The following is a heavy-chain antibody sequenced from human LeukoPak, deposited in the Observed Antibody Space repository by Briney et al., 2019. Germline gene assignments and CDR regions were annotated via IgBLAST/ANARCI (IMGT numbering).Heavy chain of an antibody. J-gene: IGHJ4*02. D-gene: IGHD3-10*01. V-gene: IGHV4-59*12. Sequence: PSETLSLTCTVSGGSISSYYWSWIRQPPGKGLEWIGYIYYSGSTNYNPSLKSRVTMSVDTSKNQFSLKLSSVTAADTAVYYCARVAIQGTFDYWGQGTLVTVSS. CDR2: IYYSGST. CDR1: GGSISSYY. CDR3: ARVAIQGTFDY.